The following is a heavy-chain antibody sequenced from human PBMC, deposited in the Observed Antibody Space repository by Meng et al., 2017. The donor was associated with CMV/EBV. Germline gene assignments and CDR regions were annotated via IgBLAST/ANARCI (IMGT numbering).Heavy chain of an antibody. J-gene: IGHJ4*02. CDR3: ARDGINIVVVPAAMISYYFDY. V-gene: IGHV4-61*01. CDR1: GGSVSSGSYY. Sequence: SETLSLTCTVSGGSVSSGSYYWSWIRQPPGKGLEWIGYIYYSGSTNYNPSLKSRVTISVDTSKNQFSLKLSSVTAADTAVYYCARDGINIVVVPAAMISYYFDYWGQGTLVTVSS. CDR2: IYYSGST. D-gene: IGHD2-2*01.